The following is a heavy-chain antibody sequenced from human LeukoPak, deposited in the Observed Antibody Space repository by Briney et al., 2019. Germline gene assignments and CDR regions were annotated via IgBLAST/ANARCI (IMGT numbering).Heavy chain of an antibody. CDR3: ARDKIVGATHFDY. J-gene: IGHJ4*02. CDR1: GFTFSSYW. Sequence: GGSLRLSCAASGFTFSSYWMSWVRQAPGKGLERVANIKQDGSEKYYVGSVKGRFTISIDNAKNSLYLQMNSLRAEDTAVYYCARDKIVGATHFDYWGQGTLVTVSS. CDR2: IKQDGSEK. V-gene: IGHV3-7*01. D-gene: IGHD1-26*01.